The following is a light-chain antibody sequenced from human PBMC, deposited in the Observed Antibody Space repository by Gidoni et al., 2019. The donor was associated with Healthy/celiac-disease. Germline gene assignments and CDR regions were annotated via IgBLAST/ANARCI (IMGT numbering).Light chain of an antibody. CDR3: QQYYSTPDT. CDR2: WAS. V-gene: IGKV4-1*01. Sequence: DIVMTQPPDSLAVSLGERATINCKSSQSVLYSSNNKNYLAWYPQKPGQPPKLLIYWASTRESGVPDRFSGSGSGTDFTLTISSLQAEDVAVYYCQQYYSTPDTFGQGTKLEIK. CDR1: QSVLYSSNNKNY. J-gene: IGKJ2*01.